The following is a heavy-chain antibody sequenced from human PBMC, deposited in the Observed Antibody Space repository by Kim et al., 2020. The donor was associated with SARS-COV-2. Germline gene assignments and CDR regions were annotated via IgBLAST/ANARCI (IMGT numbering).Heavy chain of an antibody. J-gene: IGHJ4*02. V-gene: IGHV3-15*01. CDR3: TTDHSYYDSRGGNG. Sequence: GGSLRLSCAASGFTFSNAWMSWVRQAPGKGLEWVGRIKSKTDGGTTDYAAPVKGRFTISRDDSKNTLYLQMNSLKTEDTAVYYCTTDHSYYDSRGGNGWGQGTLVTVSS. CDR2: IKSKTDGGTT. CDR1: GFTFSNAW. D-gene: IGHD3-22*01.